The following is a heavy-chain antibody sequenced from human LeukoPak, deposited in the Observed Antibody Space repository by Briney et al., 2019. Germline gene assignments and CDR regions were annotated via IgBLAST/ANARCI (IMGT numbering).Heavy chain of an antibody. CDR2: ISAYNGNT. J-gene: IGHJ4*02. V-gene: IGHV1-18*01. CDR3: ARDPHCSSTSRYGLPFV. D-gene: IGHD2-2*01. CDR1: GYTFTSYG. Sequence: ASVKVSCKASGYTFTSYGISWVRQAPGQGLEWMGWISAYNGNTNYAQKLQGRVTMTTDTSTSTAYMELRSLRSDDTAVYYCARDPHCSSTSRYGLPFVWGQGTLVTVSS.